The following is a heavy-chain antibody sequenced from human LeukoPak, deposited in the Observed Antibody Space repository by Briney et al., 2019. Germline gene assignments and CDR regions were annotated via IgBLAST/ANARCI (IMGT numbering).Heavy chain of an antibody. CDR2: ISGSGGHT. V-gene: IGHV3-23*01. Sequence: EGSLRLSCAASGFTFSSYAMSWVRQAPGKGLEWVSAISGSGGHTYHADSLKGRFTISRDNSKNTLYLQMNSLRAEDTAVYYCAKVYYGSRSHHYYYYYYMDVWGKGTTVTVSS. J-gene: IGHJ6*03. D-gene: IGHD3-10*01. CDR1: GFTFSSYA. CDR3: AKVYYGSRSHHYYYYYYMDV.